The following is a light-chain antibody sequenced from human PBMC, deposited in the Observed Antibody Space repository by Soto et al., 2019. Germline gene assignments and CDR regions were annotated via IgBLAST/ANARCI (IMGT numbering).Light chain of an antibody. CDR3: QQASNWPRT. J-gene: IGKJ1*01. Sequence: MTQSPSTLSASVGDRVTITCRASQSVSNHLGWFQHRPGQAPRLLIFGASRRVPGIPARFSGSGSGTDFTLTINGLQSEDFAVYYCQQASNWPRTFGQGTKVEIK. CDR1: QSVSNH. V-gene: IGKV3-15*01. CDR2: GAS.